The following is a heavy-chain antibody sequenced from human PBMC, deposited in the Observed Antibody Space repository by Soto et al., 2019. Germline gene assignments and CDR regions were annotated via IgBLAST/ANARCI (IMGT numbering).Heavy chain of an antibody. CDR3: ARARDILESTTGYYGIDV. V-gene: IGHV3-48*03. CDR2: ISSSGSTI. D-gene: IGHD3-9*01. Sequence: VLLVESGGGLVQPGGSLRLSCAASGFTFSSYEMNWVRQAPGKGLEWVSYISSSGSTIYYADSVKGRCTISRDNAKNSLYLQMNSLRAEDTAVYYCARARDILESTTGYYGIDVWGQGTTVTVSS. CDR1: GFTFSSYE. J-gene: IGHJ6*02.